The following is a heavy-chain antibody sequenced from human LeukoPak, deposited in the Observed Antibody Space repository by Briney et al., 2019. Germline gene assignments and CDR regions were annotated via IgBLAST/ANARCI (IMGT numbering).Heavy chain of an antibody. CDR2: ISRGSDHI. D-gene: IGHD3-22*01. CDR1: GFTFSSYA. V-gene: IGHV3-21*01. J-gene: IGHJ4*02. CDR3: ARPYDTRGYFPDY. Sequence: GGSLRLSCAASGFTFSSYAMNWVRQAPGKGLEWVSSISRGSDHIFYADSMKGRSTISRDNAKNSLYLQMNSLGAEDTAVYYCARPYDTRGYFPDYWGQGTLVTVSS.